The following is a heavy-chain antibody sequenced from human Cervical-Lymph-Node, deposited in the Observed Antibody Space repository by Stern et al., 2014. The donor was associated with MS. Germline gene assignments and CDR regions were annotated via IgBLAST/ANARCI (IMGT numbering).Heavy chain of an antibody. V-gene: IGHV3-9*01. J-gene: IGHJ4*02. D-gene: IGHD6-6*01. CDR1: GFTFDDYA. Sequence: VQLGQSGGDLVQPGRSLRLSCAASGFTFDDYAMHWVRQAPGKGLEWVSGISWNSDTIAYADSVKGRFTISRDNAKNSLYLQMNSLRAEDTALYYCVKDMAGGQIVSFDYWGQGTLVTVSS. CDR2: ISWNSDTI. CDR3: VKDMAGGQIVSFDY.